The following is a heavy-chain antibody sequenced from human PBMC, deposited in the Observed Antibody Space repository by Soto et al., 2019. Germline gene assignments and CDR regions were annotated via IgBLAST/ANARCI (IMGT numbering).Heavy chain of an antibody. D-gene: IGHD3-10*01. CDR2: INHSGST. V-gene: IGHV4-34*01. Sequence: QVQLQQWGAGLLKPSETLSLTCAVYGGSFSGYYWSWIRQPPGKGLEWIGEINHSGSTNYNPSPKSRVTISVDTSKNQFSLKLSSVTAADTAVYYCARYTHGSGSYFDYWGQGTLVTVSS. CDR3: ARYTHGSGSYFDY. J-gene: IGHJ4*02. CDR1: GGSFSGYY.